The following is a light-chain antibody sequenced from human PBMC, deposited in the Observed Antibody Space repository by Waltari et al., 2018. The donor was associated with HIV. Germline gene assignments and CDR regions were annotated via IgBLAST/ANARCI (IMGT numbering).Light chain of an antibody. CDR2: RNN. Sequence: QSVLTQPPSAAGTPGQRVTITCSGSSSNIGSNSVYWYQQLPGTAPKLLLYRNNQRPSGVPDRFSGSKSGTSASLAISGLRSEDEADYYCAAWGNSLSLLFGGGTKLTVL. CDR1: SSNIGSNS. CDR3: AAWGNSLSLL. J-gene: IGLJ2*01. V-gene: IGLV1-47*01.